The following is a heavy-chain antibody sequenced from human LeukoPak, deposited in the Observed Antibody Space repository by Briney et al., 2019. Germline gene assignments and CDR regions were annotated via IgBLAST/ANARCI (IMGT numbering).Heavy chain of an antibody. D-gene: IGHD3-16*01. V-gene: IGHV4-34*01. CDR2: INHSGST. CDR1: GGSFSGYY. Sequence: AESLSLTCAVYGGSFSGYYWSWVRQPPGKGLEWIGEINHSGSTNYNPSLKSRCAISVDTSKNQFSLKLSSVTAADTAVYYCARGLWLSLGAFDIWGQGTMVTVSS. CDR3: ARGLWLSLGAFDI. J-gene: IGHJ3*02.